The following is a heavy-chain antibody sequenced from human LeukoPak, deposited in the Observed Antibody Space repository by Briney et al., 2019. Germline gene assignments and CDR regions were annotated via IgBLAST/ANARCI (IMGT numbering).Heavy chain of an antibody. CDR2: ISSGSTTI. Sequence: GGSLRLSCEASGFTFSSYSMNWDRQAPGKGLEWVSYISSGSTTIYYADAVKGRFTISRDNAKNSLYLQMNSLRDEDTAVYYCARDRVGDNSYGFSGYWGQGTLVTVSS. CDR3: ARDRVGDNSYGFSGY. V-gene: IGHV3-48*02. D-gene: IGHD5-18*01. J-gene: IGHJ4*02. CDR1: GFTFSSYS.